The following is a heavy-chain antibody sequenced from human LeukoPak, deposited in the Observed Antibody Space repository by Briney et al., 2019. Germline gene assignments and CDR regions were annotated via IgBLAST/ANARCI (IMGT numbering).Heavy chain of an antibody. Sequence: VASVKVSCKASGYTFTGYYMHWVRQAPGQGLEWMGWINPNRGGTNYAQKFQGRVTMTRDTSISTAYMELSRLRSDDTAVYYCAREFSLGGDSSGYIYYGMDVWGQGTTVTVSS. CDR2: INPNRGGT. D-gene: IGHD3-22*01. V-gene: IGHV1-2*02. J-gene: IGHJ6*02. CDR3: AREFSLGGDSSGYIYYGMDV. CDR1: GYTFTGYY.